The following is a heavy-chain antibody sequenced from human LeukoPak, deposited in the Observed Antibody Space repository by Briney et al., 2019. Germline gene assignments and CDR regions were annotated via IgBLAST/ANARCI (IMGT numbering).Heavy chain of an antibody. Sequence: GGALRLSCAASGFTFSSSAMTWVRQAPGKGLVWVSSFSASGGNTYYADSVKGRFTIPRDNSNNTLYLQMNSLRVEDTALYYCAKDVGGSSFFDYWGQGISVTVSS. V-gene: IGHV3-23*01. J-gene: IGHJ4*02. CDR3: AKDVGGSSFFDY. D-gene: IGHD6-6*01. CDR2: FSASGGNT. CDR1: GFTFSSSA.